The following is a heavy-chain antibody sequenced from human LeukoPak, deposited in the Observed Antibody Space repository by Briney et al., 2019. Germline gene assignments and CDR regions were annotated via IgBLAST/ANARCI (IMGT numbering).Heavy chain of an antibody. CDR2: IYTSGST. V-gene: IGHV4-4*07. Sequence: SETLSLTCTVSGGSISSYYWSWIRQPAGKGLEWIGRIYTSGSTNYNPSLKSRVTMSVDTSTNQFSLKLSSVTAADTAVYYCARDLSGSGSSWYNGMDVWGQGTTVTVSS. CDR3: ARDLSGSGSSWYNGMDV. J-gene: IGHJ6*02. CDR1: GGSISSYY. D-gene: IGHD6-13*01.